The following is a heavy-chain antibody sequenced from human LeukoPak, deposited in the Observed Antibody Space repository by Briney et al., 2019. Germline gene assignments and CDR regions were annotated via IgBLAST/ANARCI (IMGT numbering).Heavy chain of an antibody. Sequence: PSQTLSLTCTVSGGSISSSSYYWSWIRQPAGKGLEWIGRIYTSGSTNYNPSLKSRVTISVDTSKNQFSLKLSSVTAADTAVYYCARGSSGYYDSSGYWYYYYYMDVWGKGTTVTVSS. D-gene: IGHD3-22*01. V-gene: IGHV4-61*02. CDR2: IYTSGST. CDR3: ARGSSGYYDSSGYWYYYYYMDV. J-gene: IGHJ6*03. CDR1: GGSISSSSYY.